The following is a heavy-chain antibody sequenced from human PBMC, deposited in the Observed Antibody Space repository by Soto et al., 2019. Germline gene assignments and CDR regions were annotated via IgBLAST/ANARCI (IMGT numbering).Heavy chain of an antibody. CDR1: GGTFSSYT. D-gene: IGHD5-12*01. J-gene: IGHJ4*02. CDR2: IIPILGIA. Sequence: QVQLVQSGAEVKKPGSSVKVSCKASGGTFSSYTISWVRQAPGQGLEWMGRIIPILGIANYAQKFQGRVXIXXDKATSTAYMELSSLRSEDTAVYYCARVGYNNLDYWGQGTLVTVSS. V-gene: IGHV1-69*02. CDR3: ARVGYNNLDY.